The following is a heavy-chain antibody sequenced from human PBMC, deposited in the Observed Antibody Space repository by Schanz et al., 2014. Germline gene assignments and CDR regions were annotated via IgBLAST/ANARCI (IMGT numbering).Heavy chain of an antibody. CDR3: AREQIMAAAGRVDY. CDR1: GFTFSDYY. V-gene: IGHV3-11*05. D-gene: IGHD6-13*01. Sequence: PGGSLRLSCAASGFTFSDYYMSWIRQAPGKGLEWVSYISGTTTYTNYADSAKGRFTISRDNAKNSLYLQMNSLRAEDTAVYYCAREQIMAAAGRVDYWGHGTLVTVSS. CDR2: ISGTTTYT. J-gene: IGHJ4*01.